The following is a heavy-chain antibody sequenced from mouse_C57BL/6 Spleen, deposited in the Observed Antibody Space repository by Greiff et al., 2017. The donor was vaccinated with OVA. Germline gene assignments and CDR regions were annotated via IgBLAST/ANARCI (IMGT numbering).Heavy chain of an antibody. D-gene: IGHD2-4*01. J-gene: IGHJ3*01. CDR1: GYSITSGYD. Sequence: DVQLQESGPGMVKPSQSLSLTCTVTGYSITSGYDWHWIRHFPGNKLEWMGYISYSGSTNYNPSLKSRISITHDTSKNQFFLKLNSVTTEDTATYYCARDDYDSFADWGQGTLVTVSA. CDR2: ISYSGST. V-gene: IGHV3-1*01. CDR3: ARDDYDSFAD.